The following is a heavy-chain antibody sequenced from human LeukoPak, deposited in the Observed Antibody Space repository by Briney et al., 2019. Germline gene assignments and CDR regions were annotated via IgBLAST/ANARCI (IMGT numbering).Heavy chain of an antibody. D-gene: IGHD6-13*01. CDR3: ARGRSAAGSLHYCDY. V-gene: IGHV3-48*02. Sequence: GGSLRLSCAASGFTFSTYSINWVRQAPGKGLEWVSYISSSSSTIFYADSVKGRFTISRDNAKNSLYLQMNSLRDEDTAMYYCARGRSAAGSLHYCDYWGQGALVTVSS. J-gene: IGHJ4*02. CDR1: GFTFSTYS. CDR2: ISSSSSTI.